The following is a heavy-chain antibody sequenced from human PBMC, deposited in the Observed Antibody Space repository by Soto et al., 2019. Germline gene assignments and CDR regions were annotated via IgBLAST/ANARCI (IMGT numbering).Heavy chain of an antibody. Sequence: ASVKVSCKASGCTFTSYGISWVRQAPGQGLEWMGWISAYNGNTNYAQKLQGRVTMTTDTSTSTAYMELRSLRSDDTAVYYCARAYYYGSGSYSKDFDYWGQGTLVTVSS. CDR2: ISAYNGNT. V-gene: IGHV1-18*04. CDR3: ARAYYYGSGSYSKDFDY. CDR1: GCTFTSYG. D-gene: IGHD3-10*01. J-gene: IGHJ4*02.